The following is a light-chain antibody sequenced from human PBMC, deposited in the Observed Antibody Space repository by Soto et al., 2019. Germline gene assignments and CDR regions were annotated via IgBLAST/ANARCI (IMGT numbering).Light chain of an antibody. J-gene: IGKJ2*01. Sequence: DIQMTQSPSSLSASVGDRVTITCQASQDIKSSLNWYQQRPGKAPNLLIYDTTNLETGVPPRFRGTGSGTEYSLTIDSLQAEDFATYHCQQYHSLPHTFGQGTKLE. CDR1: QDIKSS. CDR3: QQYHSLPHT. CDR2: DTT. V-gene: IGKV1-33*01.